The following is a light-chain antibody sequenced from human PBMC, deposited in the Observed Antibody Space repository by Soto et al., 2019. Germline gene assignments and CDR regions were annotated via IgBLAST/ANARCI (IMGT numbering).Light chain of an antibody. CDR2: GAS. V-gene: IGKV3-20*01. CDR1: QSVSSSY. J-gene: IGKJ2*01. Sequence: EIVLTQSPGTLSLSPGERATLSFRASQSVSSSYVAWYQQKPGQAPRLLIYGASSRATGIPDRFSGSGSGTDFTLTISRLEPEDFAVYYCQQYGSSPPYTCGQGTQLEI. CDR3: QQYGSSPPYT.